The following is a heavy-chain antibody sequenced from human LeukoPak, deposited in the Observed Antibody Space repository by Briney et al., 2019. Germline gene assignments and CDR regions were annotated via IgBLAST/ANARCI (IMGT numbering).Heavy chain of an antibody. D-gene: IGHD3-22*01. Sequence: SETLSLTCAVSGGSISSSNWWSWVRQPPGKGLEWIGEIYHSGSTNYNPSLKSRVTISVDKSKNQFSLKLSSVTAADTAVYYCAGGPYHYDSSGYYIPYYGMDVWGQGTTVTVSS. CDR1: GGSISSSNW. J-gene: IGHJ6*02. CDR2: IYHSGST. CDR3: AGGPYHYDSSGYYIPYYGMDV. V-gene: IGHV4-4*02.